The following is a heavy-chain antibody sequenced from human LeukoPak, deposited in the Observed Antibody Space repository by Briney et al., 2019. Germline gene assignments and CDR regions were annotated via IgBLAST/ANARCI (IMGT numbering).Heavy chain of an antibody. CDR2: IYPGDSDT. V-gene: IGHV5-51*01. CDR1: GYSFTSYW. J-gene: IGHJ4*02. CDR3: ARHGRRDGYNRDRVDY. Sequence: GESLKISCKGSGYSFTSYWIGCVRQMPGKGLEWMGIIYPGDSDTRYSPSFQGQVTISADKSISTAYLQWSSLKASDTAMYYCARHGRRDGYNRDRVDYWGQGTLVTVSS. D-gene: IGHD5-24*01.